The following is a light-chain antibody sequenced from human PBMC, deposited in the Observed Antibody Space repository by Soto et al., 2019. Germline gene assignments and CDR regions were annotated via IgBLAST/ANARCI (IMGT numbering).Light chain of an antibody. V-gene: IGKV1-5*03. CDR3: QHYNSYET. J-gene: IGKJ1*01. CDR2: KAS. CDR1: QTISSW. Sequence: DIQMTQSPSTLSGSVGDRVTITCRASQTISSWLAWYQQKPGKAPKLLIYKASTLKSGVPSRFSGSGSGTEFTLTISSLQPDDFATYYCQHYNSYETFGQGTK.